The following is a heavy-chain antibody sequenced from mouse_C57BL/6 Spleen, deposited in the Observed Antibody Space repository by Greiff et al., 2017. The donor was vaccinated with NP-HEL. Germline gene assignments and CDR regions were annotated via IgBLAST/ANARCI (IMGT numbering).Heavy chain of an antibody. J-gene: IGHJ3*01. V-gene: IGHV1-55*01. D-gene: IGHD1-2*01. CDR3: ARSRDYGAWFAY. CDR1: GYTFTSYW. Sequence: QVQLQQPGAELVKPGASVKMSCKASGYTFTSYWITWVKQRPGQGLERIGDIYPGSGSTNYNEKFKSKATLTVDTSSSTAYMQLSSLTSEDSAVYYCARSRDYGAWFAYWGQGTLVTVSA. CDR2: IYPGSGST.